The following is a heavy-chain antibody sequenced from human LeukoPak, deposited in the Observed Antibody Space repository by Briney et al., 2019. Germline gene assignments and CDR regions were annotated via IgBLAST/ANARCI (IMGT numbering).Heavy chain of an antibody. Sequence: ASVKVSCKASGYTFTGYYMHWVRQAPGQGLEWMGWISAYNGNTNYAQKLQGRVTMTTDTSTSTAYMELSSLRSEDTAVYYCARGHSLYCSSINCPGPNAFDIWGQGTMVTVSS. CDR3: ARGHSLYCSSINCPGPNAFDI. J-gene: IGHJ3*02. CDR2: ISAYNGNT. D-gene: IGHD2-2*01. CDR1: GYTFTGYY. V-gene: IGHV1-18*04.